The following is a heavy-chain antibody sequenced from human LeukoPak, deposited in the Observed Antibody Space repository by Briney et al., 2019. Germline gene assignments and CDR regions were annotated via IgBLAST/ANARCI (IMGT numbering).Heavy chain of an antibody. CDR3: ARTTEGGYTYDYFYYYYMDV. CDR2: IYYSGST. J-gene: IGHJ6*03. D-gene: IGHD5-18*01. CDR1: GGSISSYY. V-gene: IGHV4-59*01. Sequence: SETLSLTCTVSGGSISSYYWSWIRQTPGKGLEWIGYIYYSGSTNFNPSLKSRVTISVDTSKNQFSLKLSSVTAADTAVYYCARTTEGGYTYDYFYYYYMDVWGKGTTVTISS.